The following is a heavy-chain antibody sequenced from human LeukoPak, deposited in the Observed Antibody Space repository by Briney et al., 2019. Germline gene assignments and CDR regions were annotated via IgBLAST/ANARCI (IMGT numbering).Heavy chain of an antibody. J-gene: IGHJ4*02. CDR3: ARDTPVYYYGSGSQFDY. CDR1: GFTYSSYS. D-gene: IGHD3-10*01. V-gene: IGHV3-48*01. CDR2: ISRSRNTI. Sequence: GGSLRLSCAASGFTYSSYSMSWVRQAPGKGLEWVSFISRSRNTIYYADSVEGRFTISSDNAKNSLYLQMNSLRAEDTAVYYCARDTPVYYYGSGSQFDYWGQGTLVTVSS.